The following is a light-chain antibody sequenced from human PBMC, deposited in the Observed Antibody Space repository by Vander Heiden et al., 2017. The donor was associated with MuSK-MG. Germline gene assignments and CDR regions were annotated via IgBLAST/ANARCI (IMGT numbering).Light chain of an antibody. V-gene: IGKV1-5*03. CDR3: QQSNNYSWT. J-gene: IGKJ1*01. Sequence: DIQMTQSPSTLSASVGDRVTITCRASQSITGWLAWYQQKPGSAPKLLIYKASSLESGVPSRFSGSGSGTEFTLTISSLQPDDFATYYCQQSNNYSWTFGQGTKVEIK. CDR1: QSITGW. CDR2: KAS.